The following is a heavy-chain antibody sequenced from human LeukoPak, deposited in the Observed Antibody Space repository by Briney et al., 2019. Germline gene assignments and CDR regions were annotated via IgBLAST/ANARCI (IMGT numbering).Heavy chain of an antibody. Sequence: PSETLSLTCTVSGGLISSYYWSWIRQLPGKELEWIGYIYYSGSTNYNPSLKSRVTISVDTSKNQFSLKLSSVTAADTAVYYCATSGQYQLLWYWGQGTLVTVSS. V-gene: IGHV4-59*01. CDR3: ATSGQYQLLWY. CDR2: IYYSGST. CDR1: GGLISSYY. D-gene: IGHD2-2*01. J-gene: IGHJ4*02.